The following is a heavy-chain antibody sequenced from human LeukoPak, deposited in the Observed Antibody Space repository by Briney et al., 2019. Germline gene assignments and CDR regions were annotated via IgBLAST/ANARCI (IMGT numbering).Heavy chain of an antibody. CDR1: GYTFTSYG. D-gene: IGHD6-19*01. V-gene: IGHV1-18*01. J-gene: IGHJ4*02. Sequence: ASVKVSCKASGYTFTSYGIGGVRQAPGQGLEGMGWISAYNGNTNYAQKLQGRVTMTTDTSTSTAYMELRSLRSDDTAVYYCAREVAGGGYFDYWGQGTLVTVSS. CDR2: ISAYNGNT. CDR3: AREVAGGGYFDY.